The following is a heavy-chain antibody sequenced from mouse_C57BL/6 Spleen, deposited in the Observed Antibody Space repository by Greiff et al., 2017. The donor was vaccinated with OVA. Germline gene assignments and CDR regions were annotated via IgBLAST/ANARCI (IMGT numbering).Heavy chain of an antibody. D-gene: IGHD1-1*01. J-gene: IGHJ1*03. Sequence: VQLVESGPELVKPGASVKISCKASGYAFSSSWMNWVKQRPGKGLEWIGRIYPGDGDTNYNGKFKGKDTLTADKSSSTAYMQLSSLTSEDSAVYFCARPLYYGSSYGYFDVWGTGTTVTVSS. CDR2: IYPGDGDT. CDR1: GYAFSSSW. V-gene: IGHV1-82*01. CDR3: ARPLYYGSSYGYFDV.